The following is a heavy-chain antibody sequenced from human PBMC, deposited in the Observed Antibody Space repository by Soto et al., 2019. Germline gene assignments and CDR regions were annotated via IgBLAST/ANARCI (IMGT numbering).Heavy chain of an antibody. V-gene: IGHV4-4*02. Sequence: QVQLQESGPGLVKPSGTLSLTCAVSGGSISSSNWWSWVRQPPGKGLEWIGEIYHSGSTNYNPSPKSRATXSXDXTKNQFSLKLSSVTAADTAVYYCARVSGSYYSGMAVWGQGTTVTVSS. CDR2: IYHSGST. CDR1: GGSISSSNW. CDR3: ARVSGSYYSGMAV. J-gene: IGHJ6*02. D-gene: IGHD1-26*01.